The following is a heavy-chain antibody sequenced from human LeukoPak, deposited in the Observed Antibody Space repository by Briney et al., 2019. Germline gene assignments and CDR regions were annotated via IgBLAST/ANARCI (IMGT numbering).Heavy chain of an antibody. D-gene: IGHD3-10*01. CDR3: GKRGFTRTGGV. CDR2: ISSSGSTI. J-gene: IGHJ6*03. CDR1: GFTFSSYE. V-gene: IGHV3-48*03. Sequence: GSLRLSCAASGFTFSSYEMNWVRQAPGKGLEWVSYISSSGSTIYYADSVKGRFTISRDSAKNSLYLQMNSLRAEDTAVYYCGKRGFTRTGGVWGKGTRFTVSS.